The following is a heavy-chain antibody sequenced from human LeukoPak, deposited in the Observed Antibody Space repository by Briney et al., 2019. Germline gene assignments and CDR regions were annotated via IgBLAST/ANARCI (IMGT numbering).Heavy chain of an antibody. CDR3: VKGVSVLDATNGVDV. CDR2: ISHDGSIK. V-gene: IGHV3-30*18. D-gene: IGHD2-15*01. Sequence: QPGGSLRLSCIASGFAFSRYGMHWVRQAPGKGLEWLAIISHDGSIKFYADSVKGRFTISRDNSKSTLFLHMESLRAEDSALFYCVKGVSVLDATNGVDVWGQGTTVTVSS. J-gene: IGHJ6*02. CDR1: GFAFSRYG.